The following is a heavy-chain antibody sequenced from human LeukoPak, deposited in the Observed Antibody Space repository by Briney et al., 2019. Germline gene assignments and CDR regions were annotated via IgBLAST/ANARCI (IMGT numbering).Heavy chain of an antibody. J-gene: IGHJ5*02. V-gene: IGHV4-34*01. D-gene: IGHD2-21*02. Sequence: SETLSLTCAVYGGSFSGYYWSWIRQPPGKGLEWIGEINHSGSTNYNPSLKSRVTISVDTSKNQFSLNLNSVTAADTAVYYCAGGVTTEWFDPWGQGTLVTVSS. CDR3: AGGVTTEWFDP. CDR2: INHSGST. CDR1: GGSFSGYY.